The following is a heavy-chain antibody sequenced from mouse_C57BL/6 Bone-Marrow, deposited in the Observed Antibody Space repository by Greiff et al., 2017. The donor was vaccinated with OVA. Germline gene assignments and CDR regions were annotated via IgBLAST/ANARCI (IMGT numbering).Heavy chain of an antibody. CDR2: ISGGGGNT. D-gene: IGHD1-1*01. J-gene: IGHJ3*01. V-gene: IGHV5-9*01. Sequence: EVKLMESGGGLVKPGGSLKLSCAASGFTFSSYTMSWVRQTPEKRLEWVATISGGGGNTYYPDSVKGRFTISRDNAKNTLYLQMSSLRSEDTALYYCARQDGSSPWFAYWGQGTLVTVSA. CDR1: GFTFSSYT. CDR3: ARQDGSSPWFAY.